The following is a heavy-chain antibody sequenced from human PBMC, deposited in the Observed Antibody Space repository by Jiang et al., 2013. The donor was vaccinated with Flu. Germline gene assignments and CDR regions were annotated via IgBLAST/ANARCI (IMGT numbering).Heavy chain of an antibody. J-gene: IGHJ4*01. V-gene: IGHV1-46*01. CDR2: INPGGGYT. D-gene: IGHD2-15*01. CDR3: ARESGLVGGTCYYF. CDR1: GYSFTSNY. Sequence: VQLVESGAEVKRFGASVKVSCTASGYSFTSNYIHWIRQAPGQGLEWLGLINPGGGYTTYAQKLQGRVAMTRDTSTATVYMELSSLRSEDTAMYYCARESGLVGGTCYYF.